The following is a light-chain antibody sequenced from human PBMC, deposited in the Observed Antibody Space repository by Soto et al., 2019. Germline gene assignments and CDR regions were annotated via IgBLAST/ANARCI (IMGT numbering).Light chain of an antibody. CDR2: NVT. Sequence: DIQMTQSPSSVSASVGDRVAITCRASQPLNDLLAWYQQKPGKAPNVLIYNVTTLYFGVPSRFSGSGSGTQFTLTSNSVQPEDVATYYCQQAKVFPRTFGQGSKVEIK. CDR3: QQAKVFPRT. V-gene: IGKV1-12*01. CDR1: QPLNDL. J-gene: IGKJ1*01.